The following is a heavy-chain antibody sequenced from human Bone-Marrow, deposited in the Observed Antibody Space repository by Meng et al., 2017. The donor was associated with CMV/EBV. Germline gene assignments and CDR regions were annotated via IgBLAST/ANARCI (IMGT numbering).Heavy chain of an antibody. CDR1: GGSFSGYY. J-gene: IGHJ4*02. D-gene: IGHD6-6*01. CDR2: INHSGST. CDR3: ARRAGRVAARPSYYFDY. V-gene: IGHV4-34*01. Sequence: GSLRLSCAVYGGSFSGYYWSWIRQPPGKGLEWIGEINHSGSTNYNPSLKSRVTISVDTSKTQFSLKLTSVTAADTAVYYCARRAGRVAARPSYYFDYWGQGTRVTGSS.